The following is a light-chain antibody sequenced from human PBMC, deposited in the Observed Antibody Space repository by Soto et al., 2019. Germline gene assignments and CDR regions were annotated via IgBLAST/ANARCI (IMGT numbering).Light chain of an antibody. Sequence: AIRMTQSPSSFSASTGDRVTITCRASQGISSYLAWYQQKPGKAPKLLIYAASTLQSGVPSRFSGRGSGTDFTLTISCLQSEDFATYYCQQYYSYRYTFGQGTKVDIK. CDR1: QGISSY. J-gene: IGKJ2*01. V-gene: IGKV1-8*01. CDR3: QQYYSYRYT. CDR2: AAS.